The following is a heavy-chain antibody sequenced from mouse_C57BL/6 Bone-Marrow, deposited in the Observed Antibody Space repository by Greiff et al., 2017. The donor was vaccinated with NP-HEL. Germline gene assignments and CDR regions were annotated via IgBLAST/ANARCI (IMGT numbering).Heavy chain of an antibody. CDR2: ICTGGSYT. D-gene: IGHD1-3*01. Sequence: EVTLVASGGDLVKPGGSLKLSCAASGFTFSSYGMSLVRQTPDKRLEWVATICTGGSYTYYPDSVKGRFTISRDNAKNTLYLQMSSLKSEDTAMYYCARHRKLGYAMDYWGQGTSVTVSA. CDR1: GFTFSSYG. J-gene: IGHJ4*01. CDR3: ARHRKLGYAMDY. V-gene: IGHV5-6*01.